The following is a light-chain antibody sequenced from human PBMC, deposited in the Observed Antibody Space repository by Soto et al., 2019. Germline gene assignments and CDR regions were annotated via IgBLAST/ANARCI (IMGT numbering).Light chain of an antibody. CDR3: QQYGASLWT. Sequence: IVLTQSPGTLSLSPGDTATLSCRASQNIVSNYLAWYHQRPGQAPRPLMFGASRRATGIPDRFSGSGSGTEFTLSIDRLEPEDSGVYYCQQYGASLWTFGQGTKVEIK. CDR1: QNIVSNY. V-gene: IGKV3-20*01. CDR2: GAS. J-gene: IGKJ1*01.